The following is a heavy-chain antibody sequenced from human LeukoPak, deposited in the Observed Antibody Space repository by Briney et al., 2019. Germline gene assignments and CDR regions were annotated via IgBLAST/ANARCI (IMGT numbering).Heavy chain of an antibody. Sequence: GGSLRLSCAASGSTFSWFWMHWVRQAPGKGLEWVSRVDFDGSGTSYADSVKGRFTISRDNSKNTLYLQMNSLRAEDTAVYYCAREDGVPGCFDYWGQGTLVTVSS. CDR1: GSTFSWFW. CDR3: AREDGVPGCFDY. CDR2: VDFDGSGT. D-gene: IGHD3-3*01. J-gene: IGHJ4*02. V-gene: IGHV3-74*01.